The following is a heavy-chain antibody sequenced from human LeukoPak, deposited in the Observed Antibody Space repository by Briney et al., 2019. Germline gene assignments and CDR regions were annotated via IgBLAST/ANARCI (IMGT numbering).Heavy chain of an antibody. CDR2: ISGSGGYT. CDR1: GFTFSSYA. V-gene: IGHV3-23*01. D-gene: IGHD4-17*01. Sequence: GGSLRLSCAASGFTFSSYAMNWVRQAPGKGLEWVSVISGSGGYTYYADSVKGRFTISRDNSKNTLFLQMNSLRAEDTALYYCAKSVSGDYWKSADYWGQGTLVTVSS. J-gene: IGHJ4*02. CDR3: AKSVSGDYWKSADY.